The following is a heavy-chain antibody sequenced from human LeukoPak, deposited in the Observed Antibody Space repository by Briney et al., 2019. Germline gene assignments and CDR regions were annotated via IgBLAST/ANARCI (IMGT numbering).Heavy chain of an antibody. V-gene: IGHV4-39*01. CDR2: IYYSGST. CDR1: GGSITSSSYY. D-gene: IGHD3-22*01. CDR3: ARHVLYYYDSSGPPGEFDY. J-gene: IGHJ4*02. Sequence: KASETLSLTCTVSGGSITSSSYYWGWIRQPPGKGLEWIGSIYYSGSTYYNPSLKSRVTISVDTSKNQFSLKLSSVTAADTAVYYCARHVLYYYDSSGPPGEFDYWGQGTLVTVSS.